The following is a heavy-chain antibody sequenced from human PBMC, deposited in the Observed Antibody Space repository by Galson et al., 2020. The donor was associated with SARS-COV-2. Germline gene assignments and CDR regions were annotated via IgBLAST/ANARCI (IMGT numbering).Heavy chain of an antibody. CDR1: GGSVSSNNYY. Sequence: SETLSLTCTVSGGSVSSNNYYWSWIRQPPGKGLEWIGYVYFSGSTHYNPSLKSRVTISVDTSKNQFSLKLKSVTAADTAVYYCAKVAGFLPDDWGQGTLVTVSS. CDR2: VYFSGST. CDR3: AKVAGFLPDD. D-gene: IGHD3-10*01. V-gene: IGHV4-61*01. J-gene: IGHJ4*02.